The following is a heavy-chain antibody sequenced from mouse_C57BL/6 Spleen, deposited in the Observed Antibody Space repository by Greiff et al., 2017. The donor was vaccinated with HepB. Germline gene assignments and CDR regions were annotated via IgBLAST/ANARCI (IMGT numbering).Heavy chain of an antibody. Sequence: VQLQQSGPELVKPGASVKISCKASGYAFSSSWMNWVKQRPGKGLEWIGRIYPGDGDTNYNGNFKGKATLTADKSSSTAYMQLSSLTSEDSAVYFWARGPGGAMDYWGQGTSVTVSS. CDR2: IYPGDGDT. D-gene: IGHD4-1*01. V-gene: IGHV1-82*01. CDR1: GYAFSSSW. CDR3: ARGPGGAMDY. J-gene: IGHJ4*01.